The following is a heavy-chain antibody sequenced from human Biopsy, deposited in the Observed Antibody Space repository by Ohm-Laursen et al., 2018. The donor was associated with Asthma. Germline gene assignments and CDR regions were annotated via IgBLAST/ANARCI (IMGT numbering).Heavy chain of an antibody. D-gene: IGHD6-19*01. CDR2: IYSGGTS. J-gene: IGHJ4*02. Sequence: SLRLSCTASGFTVSRDHMFWVRQAPGKGLERASVIYSGGTSHTADSVRGRFTISRDFSKNTLHLQMHSLRVEDTAVYYCARGDSSGWSHYYFDYWGQGTLVTASS. CDR3: ARGDSSGWSHYYFDY. V-gene: IGHV3-53*01. CDR1: GFTVSRDH.